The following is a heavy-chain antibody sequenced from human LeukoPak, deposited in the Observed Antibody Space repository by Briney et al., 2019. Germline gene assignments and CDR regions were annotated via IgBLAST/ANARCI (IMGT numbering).Heavy chain of an antibody. Sequence: SETLSLTCTVSGGSISSYYWSWIRQPPGKGLEWIGYIYYSGSTNYNPSLKSRVTISVDTSKNQFSLKLSSVTAADTAVYYCAGLNSKGSWDWFDPWGQGTLVTVSS. D-gene: IGHD2/OR15-2a*01. CDR3: AGLNSKGSWDWFDP. J-gene: IGHJ5*02. V-gene: IGHV4-59*01. CDR2: IYYSGST. CDR1: GGSISSYY.